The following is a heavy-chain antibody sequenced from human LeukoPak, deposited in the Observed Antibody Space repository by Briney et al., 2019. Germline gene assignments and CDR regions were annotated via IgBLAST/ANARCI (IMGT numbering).Heavy chain of an antibody. Sequence: GASVKVSCKASGYTFTSYDINWVRQATGQGLEWMGWMNPNSGNTGYAQKFQGRVTMTRNTSISTAYMELSSLRSEDTAVYYCARHSNYYGSGSYLTAELWGQGTLVTVSS. CDR2: MNPNSGNT. J-gene: IGHJ4*02. CDR1: GYTFTSYD. D-gene: IGHD3-10*01. V-gene: IGHV1-8*01. CDR3: ARHSNYYGSGSYLTAEL.